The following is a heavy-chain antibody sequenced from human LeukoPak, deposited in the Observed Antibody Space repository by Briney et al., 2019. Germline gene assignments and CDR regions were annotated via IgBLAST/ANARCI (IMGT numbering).Heavy chain of an antibody. V-gene: IGHV3-7*01. Sequence: QTGGSLRLSCAASGISFSNYWMTWIRQAPGKGLEWVANIKQDGSEKYYVDSVKGRFTISRDNAKNSLYLQMNSLRAEDTAVYYCARFSLTGDLGYFDYWGQGTLVTVSS. CDR2: IKQDGSEK. D-gene: IGHD7-27*01. CDR3: ARFSLTGDLGYFDY. CDR1: GISFSNYW. J-gene: IGHJ4*02.